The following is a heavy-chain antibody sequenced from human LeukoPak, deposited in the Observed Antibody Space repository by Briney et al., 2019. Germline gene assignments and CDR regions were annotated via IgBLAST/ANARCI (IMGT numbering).Heavy chain of an antibody. V-gene: IGHV3-66*01. CDR3: ARGSGTYSLGFDY. D-gene: IGHD1-26*01. CDR1: GFTFSSNA. Sequence: GGSLRLSCAASGFTFSSNAMNWVRQAPGKGLEWVSVIYSGGSTYYADSVKGRFTISRDNAKNSLYLQMNSLRAEDTAVYYCARGSGTYSLGFDYWGQGTLVTVSS. J-gene: IGHJ4*02. CDR2: IYSGGST.